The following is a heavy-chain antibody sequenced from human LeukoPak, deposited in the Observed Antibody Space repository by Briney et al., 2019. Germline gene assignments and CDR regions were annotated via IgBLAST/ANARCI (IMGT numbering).Heavy chain of an antibody. D-gene: IGHD2-15*01. CDR2: IYPGDSDT. J-gene: IGHJ5*02. Sequence: KAGESLKISCQGSGYSFTSYWIGWVRQMPGKGLEWMGIIYPGDSDTRYSPSFQGQVTISADKSISTAYLQWSSLKASDTAMYYCARLLEETSRHCRGGSCSPYNWFDPWGQGTLVTVSS. CDR1: GYSFTSYW. V-gene: IGHV5-51*01. CDR3: ARLLEETSRHCRGGSCSPYNWFDP.